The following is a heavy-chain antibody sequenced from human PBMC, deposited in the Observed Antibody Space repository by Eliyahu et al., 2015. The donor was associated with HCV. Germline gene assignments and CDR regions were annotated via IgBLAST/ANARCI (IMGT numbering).Heavy chain of an antibody. CDR2: INPSGGST. V-gene: IGHV1-46*03. D-gene: IGHD6-13*01. Sequence: QVQLVQSGAEVKRPGASVKVSCKASGYTFTSYYMHWVRQAPGQGLEWMAIINPSGGSTNYAQKFQGRVTMTRDTSTSTVYMELSSLRSEDTAVYYCASTYIAAADWALGYWGQGTLVTVSS. CDR3: ASTYIAAADWALGY. CDR1: GYTFTSYY. J-gene: IGHJ4*02.